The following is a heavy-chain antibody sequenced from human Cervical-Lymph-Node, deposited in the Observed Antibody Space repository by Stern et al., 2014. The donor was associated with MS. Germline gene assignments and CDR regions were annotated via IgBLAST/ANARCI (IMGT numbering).Heavy chain of an antibody. V-gene: IGHV4-61*02. CDR3: AREVRDIVVVPAPRLGRYNWFDP. D-gene: IGHD2-2*01. J-gene: IGHJ5*02. Sequence: QVQLQESGPGLVKPSQTLSLTCTVSGGSMSSGSYYWSWIRQPAGKGLEWIGRIYTSGSTNYNPSLKSRVTISVDTSKNQFSLKLGSVAAADTAVYYCAREVRDIVVVPAPRLGRYNWFDPWGQGTLVTVSS. CDR1: GGSMSSGSYY. CDR2: IYTSGST.